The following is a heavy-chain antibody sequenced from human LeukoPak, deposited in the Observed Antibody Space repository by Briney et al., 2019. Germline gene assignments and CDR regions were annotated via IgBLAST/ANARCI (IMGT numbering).Heavy chain of an antibody. CDR3: ARGWFGSYYYGMDV. CDR1: GFTVSSNY. V-gene: IGHV3-53*01. Sequence: PGGSLRLSCAASGFTVSSNYMSWVRQAPGKGLEWVSVIYSGGSTYYADSVKGRFTISRDNSKNTLYLQMNSLRAEDTAVYYCARGWFGSYYYGMDVWGQGTTVTVSS. D-gene: IGHD3-10*01. CDR2: IYSGGST. J-gene: IGHJ6*02.